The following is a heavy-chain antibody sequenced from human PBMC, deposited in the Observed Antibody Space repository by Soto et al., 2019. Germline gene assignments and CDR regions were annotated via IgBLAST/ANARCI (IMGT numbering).Heavy chain of an antibody. CDR3: GSGNTYGREY. V-gene: IGHV3-48*03. CDR1: GFTFSSHE. CDR2: ISSGGSSI. J-gene: IGHJ4*01. D-gene: IGHD5-18*01. Sequence: EVQVVESGGGLVQPGASLRLSCVASGFTFSSHEMNWVRQAPGKGLEWLSYISSGGSSIYYADSVKGRFTISRDNAQNSVYLQMNSLRDEDTAVYYCGSGNTYGREYWGQGMLVTVSS.